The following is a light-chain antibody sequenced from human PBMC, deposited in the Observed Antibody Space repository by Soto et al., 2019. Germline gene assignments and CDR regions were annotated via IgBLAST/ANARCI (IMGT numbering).Light chain of an antibody. J-gene: IGLJ2*01. CDR2: DVS. CDR3: SSYTSGSTVI. CDR1: SSDVGGYNY. V-gene: IGLV2-14*01. Sequence: QSALTQPASVSGSPGQSITISCTGTSSDVGGYNYVSWDQQHPGKAPKLMIYDVSNRPSGVSSRFSGSKSGNTASLTISGLQAEDEADYDCSSYTSGSTVIFGGGTQLTVL.